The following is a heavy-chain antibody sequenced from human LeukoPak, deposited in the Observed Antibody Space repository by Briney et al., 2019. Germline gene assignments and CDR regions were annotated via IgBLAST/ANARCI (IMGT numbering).Heavy chain of an antibody. CDR1: GDSVSSNSAA. CDR2: TYYRSRWFN. Sequence: SQTLSLTCAISGDSVSSNSAAWNWIRQSPSRGLEWLGRTYYRSRWFNDYAVSVRSRITINPDTSRNQFSLQLNSVTPEDTAIYYCAGSIAAAGSLDYWGQGTLVTVSS. J-gene: IGHJ4*02. CDR3: AGSIAAAGSLDY. D-gene: IGHD6-13*01. V-gene: IGHV6-1*01.